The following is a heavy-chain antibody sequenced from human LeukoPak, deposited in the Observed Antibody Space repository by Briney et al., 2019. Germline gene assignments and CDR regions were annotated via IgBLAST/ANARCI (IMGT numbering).Heavy chain of an antibody. CDR3: ARSGDKASYGMDV. V-gene: IGHV4-34*01. J-gene: IGHJ6*02. Sequence: PSETLSLTCAVYGGSSSGYYWSWIRQPPGKGLEWIGEINHSGSTNYNPSLKSRVTISVDTSKNQFSLKLSPVTAADTAVYYCARSGDKASYGMDVWGQGTTVTVSS. D-gene: IGHD4-17*01. CDR2: INHSGST. CDR1: GGSSSGYY.